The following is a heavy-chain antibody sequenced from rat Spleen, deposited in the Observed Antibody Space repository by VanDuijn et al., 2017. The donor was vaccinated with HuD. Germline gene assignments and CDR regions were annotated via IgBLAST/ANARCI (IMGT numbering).Heavy chain of an antibody. CDR2: ISTSGGST. Sequence: EVQLVESGGGLVQPGRSMKLSCAASGFTFSSFPMAWVRPAPTKGLEWVATISTSGGSTYYRDSVKGRFTISRDNAKSTLYLQMNSLRSEETATFYCTRVAAVFDYWGQGVMVTVSS. V-gene: IGHV5-46*01. CDR1: GFTFSSFP. CDR3: TRVAAVFDY. J-gene: IGHJ2*01.